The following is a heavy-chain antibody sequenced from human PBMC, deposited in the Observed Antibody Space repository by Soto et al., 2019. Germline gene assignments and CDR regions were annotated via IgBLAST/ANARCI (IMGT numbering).Heavy chain of an antibody. CDR2: MNPNSGNT. D-gene: IGHD5-12*01. CDR3: ARASRGYSGDYYYYYMDV. CDR1: GYTFTSYD. Sequence: GASVKVSCKASGYTFTSYDINWVRQATGQGLEWMGWMNPNSGNTGYAQKFQGRVTMTRNTSISTAYMELSSLRSEDTAVYYCARASRGYSGDYYYYYMDVWGKGTTVTVSS. V-gene: IGHV1-8*01. J-gene: IGHJ6*03.